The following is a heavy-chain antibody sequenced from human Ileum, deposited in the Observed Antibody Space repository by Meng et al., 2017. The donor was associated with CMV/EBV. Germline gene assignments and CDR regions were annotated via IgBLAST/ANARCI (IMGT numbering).Heavy chain of an antibody. CDR2: ISSSSSYI. Sequence: GGSLRLSCAASGFTFSSYSMNWVRQAPGKGLEWVSSISSSSSYIYYADSVNGRFTISRDNAKHSLYLQMNSLRAEDTAVYYCARDLSLELERPPYYFDYWGQGTLVTVSS. CDR3: ARDLSLELERPPYYFDY. CDR1: GFTFSSYS. V-gene: IGHV3-21*01. J-gene: IGHJ4*02. D-gene: IGHD1-1*01.